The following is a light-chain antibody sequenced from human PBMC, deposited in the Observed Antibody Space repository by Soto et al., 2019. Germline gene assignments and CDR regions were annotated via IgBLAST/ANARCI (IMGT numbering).Light chain of an antibody. J-gene: IGLJ1*01. CDR1: SSDVGGYIF. Sequence: QSALTQPPSASGSPGQSVTISCTGTSSDVGGYIFVSWYQQHPGKVPKLIIYDVNKRPSGVPDRFSGSKYGNTASLTVSGVQADDEGDYYCVSFAGGTYVFGTGTKVTVL. V-gene: IGLV2-8*01. CDR3: VSFAGGTYV. CDR2: DVN.